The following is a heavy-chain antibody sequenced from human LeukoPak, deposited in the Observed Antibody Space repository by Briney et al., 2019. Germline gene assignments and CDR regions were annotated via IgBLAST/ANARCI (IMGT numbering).Heavy chain of an antibody. V-gene: IGHV3-30*02. J-gene: IGHJ1*01. CDR1: GFTFSSYA. CDR2: IRYDGSNK. D-gene: IGHD6-19*01. Sequence: GGSLRLSCAASGFTFSSYAMHWVRQAPGKGLEWVAFIRYDGSNKYYADSVKGRFTISRDNSKNTLYLQMNSLRAEDTAVYYCARAIKQWLVPGYFQHWGQGTLVTVSS. CDR3: ARAIKQWLVPGYFQH.